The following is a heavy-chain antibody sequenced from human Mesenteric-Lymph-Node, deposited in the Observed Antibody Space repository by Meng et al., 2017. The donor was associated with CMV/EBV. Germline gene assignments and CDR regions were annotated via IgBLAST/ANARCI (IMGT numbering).Heavy chain of an antibody. V-gene: IGHV4-34*01. CDR1: GGSCSGYY. CDR3: ARHQRWLKSEGGFNY. J-gene: IGHJ4*02. Sequence: GAGLLNPSETLSLTGAVYGGSCSGYYWSWIRQPPGKGLEWIGEINHSGSTNYNPSLKSRVTISVDTSKNQFSLKLSSVTAADTAVYYCARHQRWLKSEGGFNYWGQGTLVTVSS. CDR2: INHSGST. D-gene: IGHD4-23*01.